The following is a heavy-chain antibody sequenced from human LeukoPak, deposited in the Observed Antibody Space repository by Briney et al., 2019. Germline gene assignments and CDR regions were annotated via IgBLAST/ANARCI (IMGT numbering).Heavy chain of an antibody. Sequence: GGSLSLSCAASAFPFSTYVMSWVRQAPGGGLEWISSISGDGARTYYTNSVKGRFTISRDNPKNTLFLQVNSLRDEDTALYYCAKDQRWESPHYLDSWGQGTLVTVSS. D-gene: IGHD1-26*01. CDR1: AFPFSTYV. V-gene: IGHV3-23*01. J-gene: IGHJ4*02. CDR2: ISGDGART. CDR3: AKDQRWESPHYLDS.